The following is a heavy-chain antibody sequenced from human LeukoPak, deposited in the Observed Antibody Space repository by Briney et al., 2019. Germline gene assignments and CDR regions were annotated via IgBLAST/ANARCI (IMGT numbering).Heavy chain of an antibody. CDR3: ARQFYGSTSPNWFDP. CDR2: IYPGDSDT. Sequence: KVGESLRISCKGSGYSFTSYWIGWVRQMSGKGLEWMGIIYPGDSDTRYSPSFQGQVTISADKSISTAYLQWSSLKASDTAMYYCARQFYGSTSPNWFDPWGQGTLVTVSS. J-gene: IGHJ5*02. CDR1: GYSFTSYW. V-gene: IGHV5-51*01. D-gene: IGHD2-2*01.